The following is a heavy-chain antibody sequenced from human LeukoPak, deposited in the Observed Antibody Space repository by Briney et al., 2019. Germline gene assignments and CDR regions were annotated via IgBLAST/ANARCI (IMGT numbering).Heavy chain of an antibody. V-gene: IGHV3-66*02. CDR3: ARDVIDGPAGVDY. J-gene: IGHJ4*02. Sequence: GGSLRPSCAASAFTVSSNYMSWVRQAPGKGLEWVSVIYSGGSTYYADSVKGRFTISRDNSKNTLYLQMNSLRAEDTAVYYCARDVIDGPAGVDYWGQGTLVTVSS. D-gene: IGHD2/OR15-2a*01. CDR1: AFTVSSNY. CDR2: IYSGGST.